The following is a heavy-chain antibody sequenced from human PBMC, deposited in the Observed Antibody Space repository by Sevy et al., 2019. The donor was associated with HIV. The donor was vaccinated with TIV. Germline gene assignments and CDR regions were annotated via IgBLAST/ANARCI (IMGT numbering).Heavy chain of an antibody. Sequence: GGSLRLSCAASGLIFSTYGIHWVRQAPGKGLEWVALISFDGSDKYYADSVRGRFTISRDNSKNTLYLQMNSLRVEDTAIYYCAKMQGGSYNYYGMDVWGQGTTVTVSS. CDR1: GLIFSTYG. J-gene: IGHJ6*02. V-gene: IGHV3-30*18. CDR2: ISFDGSDK. CDR3: AKMQGGSYNYYGMDV. D-gene: IGHD1-26*01.